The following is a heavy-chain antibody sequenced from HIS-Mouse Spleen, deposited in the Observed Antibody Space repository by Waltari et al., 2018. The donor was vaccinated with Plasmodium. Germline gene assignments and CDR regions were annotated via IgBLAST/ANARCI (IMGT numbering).Heavy chain of an antibody. CDR3: VRGRVLGTSSGYFDL. CDR1: GGSFSGYY. J-gene: IGHJ2*01. Sequence: QVQLQQWGAGLLKPSATLSLTCAVYGGSFSGYYWSWIRQPPGKGLEWIGEINHSGSTNYNPSLKSRVTISVDTSKNQFSLKLSSVTAADTAVYYCVRGRVLGTSSGYFDLWGRGTLVTVSS. V-gene: IGHV4-34*01. CDR2: INHSGST. D-gene: IGHD3-10*01.